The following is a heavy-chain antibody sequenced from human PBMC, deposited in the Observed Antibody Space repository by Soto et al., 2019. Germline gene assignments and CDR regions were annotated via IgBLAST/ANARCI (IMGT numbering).Heavy chain of an antibody. CDR2: ISAYNGNT. J-gene: IGHJ4*02. D-gene: IGHD1-26*01. CDR3: ARDDQWELAYFDY. Sequence: QVQLVQSGAEVKKPGASVKVSCKASGYTFTSYGISWVRQAPGQGLEWMGWISAYNGNTNYAQKLQGRVTMTTDTTTRTAYIELRSLRSDDTAVYYCARDDQWELAYFDYWGQGTLVTVSS. CDR1: GYTFTSYG. V-gene: IGHV1-18*01.